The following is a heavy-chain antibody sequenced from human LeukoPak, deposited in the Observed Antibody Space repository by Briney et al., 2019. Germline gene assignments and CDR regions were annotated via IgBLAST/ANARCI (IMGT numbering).Heavy chain of an antibody. D-gene: IGHD3-10*01. J-gene: IGHJ3*02. Sequence: EASVKVSCKASGYTFTGYYMHWVRQAPGQGLEWMGWINPNSGGTNYAQKFQGWVTMTRDTSISTAYMELSRLRSDDTAVYYCARAWFGTRGAFDIWGQGTMVTVSS. V-gene: IGHV1-2*04. CDR3: ARAWFGTRGAFDI. CDR1: GYTFTGYY. CDR2: INPNSGGT.